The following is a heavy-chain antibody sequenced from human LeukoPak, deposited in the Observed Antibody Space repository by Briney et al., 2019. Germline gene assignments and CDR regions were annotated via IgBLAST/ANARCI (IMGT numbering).Heavy chain of an antibody. D-gene: IGHD2-21*01. CDR1: GFTVSSNY. J-gene: IGHJ4*02. V-gene: IGHV3-53*01. CDR2: IYSGGST. CDR3: ATYIPEEAGIYYFDY. Sequence: PGGSLRLSCAASGFTVSSNYMSWVRQAPGKGLEWVSVIYSGGSTYYADSVKGRFTISRDNSKNTLYLQMNSLRAEDTAVYYCATYIPEEAGIYYFDYWGQGTLVTVSS.